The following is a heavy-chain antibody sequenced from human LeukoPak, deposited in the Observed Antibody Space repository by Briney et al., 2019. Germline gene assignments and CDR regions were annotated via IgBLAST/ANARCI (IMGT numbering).Heavy chain of an antibody. CDR3: ARDFSPCYDSSGYYPDY. CDR1: GYTFTSYY. V-gene: IGHV1-46*01. D-gene: IGHD3-22*01. J-gene: IGHJ4*02. CDR2: INPSGGST. Sequence: GASVKVSCKASGYTFTSYYMHWVRQAPGQGLEWMGIINPSGGSTSYAQKFQGRVTMTRDTSTSTVYMELSSLRSEDTAVYYCARDFSPCYDSSGYYPDYWGQGTLVTVSS.